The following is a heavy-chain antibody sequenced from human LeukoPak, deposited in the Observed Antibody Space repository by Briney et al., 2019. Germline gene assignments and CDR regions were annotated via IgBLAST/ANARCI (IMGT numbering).Heavy chain of an antibody. Sequence: SETLSLTCTVSGGSISSYYWSWIRQPPGKGLEGIGYIYYSGSTNYNPSLKSRVTISVDTSKNQFSLKLSSVTAADTAVYYCARGTRDGYNYRGDFDYWGQGTLVTVSS. V-gene: IGHV4-59*01. CDR3: ARGTRDGYNYRGDFDY. D-gene: IGHD5-24*01. J-gene: IGHJ4*02. CDR2: IYYSGST. CDR1: GGSISSYY.